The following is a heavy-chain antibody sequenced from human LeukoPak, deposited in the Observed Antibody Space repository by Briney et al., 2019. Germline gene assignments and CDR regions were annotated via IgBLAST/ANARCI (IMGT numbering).Heavy chain of an antibody. CDR1: GGSISGYY. CDR3: ARHVYYGSGSYYYGMDV. Sequence: SETLSLTCTVSGGSISGYYWSWIRQPPGKGLEWIGYIYYSGSTNYNPSLKSRVTISVDTSKNQFSLKLSSVTAADTAVYYCARHVYYGSGSYYYGMDVWAKGPRSPSP. CDR2: IYYSGST. D-gene: IGHD3-10*01. J-gene: IGHJ6*02. V-gene: IGHV4-59*08.